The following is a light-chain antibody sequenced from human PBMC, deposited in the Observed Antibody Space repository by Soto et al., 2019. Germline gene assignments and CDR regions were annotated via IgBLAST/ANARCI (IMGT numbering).Light chain of an antibody. Sequence: DIQMTQSPSTLSASVGDRVTITCRASQSISTWLAWYQHKPGKAPKLLIYKASSLESGVPSRFSGSGSGKKFTLTISRLQPDDFATYYCQQYKSYWTFGQGTKVEIK. V-gene: IGKV1-5*03. J-gene: IGKJ1*01. CDR1: QSISTW. CDR2: KAS. CDR3: QQYKSYWT.